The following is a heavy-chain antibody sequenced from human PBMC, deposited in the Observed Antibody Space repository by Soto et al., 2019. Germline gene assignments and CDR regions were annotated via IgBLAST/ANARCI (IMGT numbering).Heavy chain of an antibody. J-gene: IGHJ4*02. V-gene: IGHV4-61*08. Sequence: PSETLSLTCTDSGGSINSGGYYWSWIRQHPGKGLEWIGYIFYSGNTNYNPSLKSRLTISVDTSKNQFSLNLSSVTAADTALYYCARGHRKWEPQFDYWGQGTLVTVSS. CDR3: ARGHRKWEPQFDY. CDR1: GGSINSGGYY. CDR2: IFYSGNT. D-gene: IGHD1-26*01.